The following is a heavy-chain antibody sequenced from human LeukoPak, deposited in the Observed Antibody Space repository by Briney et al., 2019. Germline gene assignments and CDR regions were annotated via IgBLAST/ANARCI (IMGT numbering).Heavy chain of an antibody. Sequence: PSETLSLTCTVSGGSISSYHWSWIRQPPVKGLEWIGYIYNSGSTNYNPSLKSRVAIVDTSKNQVSLKLSSVTAADTAVYYCARKDGDYWGQGILVTVSS. CDR3: ARKDGDY. V-gene: IGHV4-59*01. CDR2: IYNSGST. CDR1: GGSISSYH. J-gene: IGHJ4*02. D-gene: IGHD2-15*01.